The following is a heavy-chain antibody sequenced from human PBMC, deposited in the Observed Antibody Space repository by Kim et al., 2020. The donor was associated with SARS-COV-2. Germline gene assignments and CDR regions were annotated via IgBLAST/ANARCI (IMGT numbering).Heavy chain of an antibody. CDR1: GFTFSNAW. CDR3: TTGPDVVVPAAIESNYYYYGMDV. J-gene: IGHJ6*02. CDR2: IKSKTDGGTT. Sequence: GGSLRLSCAASGFTFSNAWMSWVRQAPGKGLEWVGRIKSKTDGGTTDYAAPVKGRFTISRDDSKNTLYLQMNSLKTEDTAVYYCTTGPDVVVPAAIESNYYYYGMDVWGQGTTVTVSS. V-gene: IGHV3-15*01. D-gene: IGHD2-2*01.